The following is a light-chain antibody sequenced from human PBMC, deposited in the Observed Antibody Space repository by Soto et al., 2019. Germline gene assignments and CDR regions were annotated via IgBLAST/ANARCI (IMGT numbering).Light chain of an antibody. V-gene: IGKV3-20*01. CDR1: QSVSSTY. CDR2: STS. CDR3: QQYGGSPRYT. Sequence: EIVLTQSPGTLSLSPGERATLSCRASQSVSSTYLAWYQQRPGQAPRLLIYSTSSRATGIPDRFSGSGSGTDFTRNISRLEPEDFAVYYCQQYGGSPRYTFGQGTKLEIK. J-gene: IGKJ2*01.